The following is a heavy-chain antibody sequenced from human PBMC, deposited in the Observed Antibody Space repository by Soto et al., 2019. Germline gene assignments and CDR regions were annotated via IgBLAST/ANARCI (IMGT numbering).Heavy chain of an antibody. CDR1: GFTFSSYA. CDR2: ISSNGGST. CDR3: ARRGVVIARSTLQGVKRDYYYYYMDV. Sequence: PGGSLRLSCAASGFTFSSYAMHWVRQAPGKGLEYVSAISSNGGSTYYANSVKGRFTISRDNSKNTLYLQMGSLRAEDMAVYYCARRGVVIARSTLQGVKRDYYYYYMDVWGKGTTVTVSS. V-gene: IGHV3-64*01. J-gene: IGHJ6*03. D-gene: IGHD2-21*01.